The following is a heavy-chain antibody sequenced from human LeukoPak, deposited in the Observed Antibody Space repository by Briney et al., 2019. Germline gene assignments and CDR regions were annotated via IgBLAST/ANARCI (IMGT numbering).Heavy chain of an antibody. Sequence: PSETLSLACAVYGGSFSAYYWTWIRQPPGKGLEWIGEINHGGSTNYNPSLKSRVTISIDTSKNQFSLKLSSVTAADTAVYFCARYFDYGGNSRVFQHWGQGTLVTVSS. V-gene: IGHV4-34*01. CDR1: GGSFSAYY. CDR2: INHGGST. J-gene: IGHJ1*01. D-gene: IGHD4-23*01. CDR3: ARYFDYGGNSRVFQH.